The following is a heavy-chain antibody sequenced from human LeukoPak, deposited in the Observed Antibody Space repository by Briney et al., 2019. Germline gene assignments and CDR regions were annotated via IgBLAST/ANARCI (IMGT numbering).Heavy chain of an antibody. J-gene: IGHJ5*02. D-gene: IGHD2-2*01. CDR2: INHSGST. Sequence: SETLSLTCAVYGGSFSGYYWSWIRQPPGKGLEWIGEINHSGSTNYNPSLKSRVTISVDTSKNQFSLKLSSVTAADTAVYYCARGLGYCSSTSCVLNNWFDPWGQGTLVTVSS. CDR3: ARGLGYCSSTSCVLNNWFDP. V-gene: IGHV4-34*01. CDR1: GGSFSGYY.